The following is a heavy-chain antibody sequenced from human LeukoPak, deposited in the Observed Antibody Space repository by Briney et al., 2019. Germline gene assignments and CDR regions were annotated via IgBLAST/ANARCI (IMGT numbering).Heavy chain of an antibody. J-gene: IGHJ4*02. D-gene: IGHD3-3*01. Sequence: GRSLRLSCAASGFTFSSYAMHWVRQAPGKGLEWVAVISYDGSNKYYADSVKGRFTISRDNAKDSLYLQMNSLRAEDTAVYYCARVGITIFGVVIIGDYFDYWGQGTLVTVSS. CDR3: ARVGITIFGVVIIGDYFDY. CDR1: GFTFSSYA. V-gene: IGHV3-30-3*01. CDR2: ISYDGSNK.